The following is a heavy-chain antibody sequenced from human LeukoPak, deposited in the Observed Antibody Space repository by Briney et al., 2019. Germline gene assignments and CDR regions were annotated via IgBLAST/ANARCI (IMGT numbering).Heavy chain of an antibody. J-gene: IGHJ4*02. CDR3: ARTNSGYDFIPDY. V-gene: IGHV1-2*02. CDR1: GYTFTGYY. D-gene: IGHD5-12*01. CDR2: IHPNSGGT. Sequence: ASVKVSCKASGYTFTGYYMHRVRQAPGQGLEWMGWIHPNSGGTNYAQKFQGRVTMTRDTSLSTAYMELSRLRSDDTAVYYCARTNSGYDFIPDYWGQGTLVTVSS.